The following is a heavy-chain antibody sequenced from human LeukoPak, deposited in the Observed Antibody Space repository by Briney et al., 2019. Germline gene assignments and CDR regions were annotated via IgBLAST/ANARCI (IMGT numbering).Heavy chain of an antibody. J-gene: IGHJ4*02. D-gene: IGHD2-21*02. Sequence: HLVRSLRLSCAASGFTFSSYGMHWVRQAPGKGLEWVAVIWYDGSNKYYADSVKGRFTISRDNSKNTLYLQMNSLRAEDTAVYYCAKDSSGVVVTAPRYYFDYWGQGTLVTVSS. V-gene: IGHV3-33*06. CDR2: IWYDGSNK. CDR3: AKDSSGVVVTAPRYYFDY. CDR1: GFTFSSYG.